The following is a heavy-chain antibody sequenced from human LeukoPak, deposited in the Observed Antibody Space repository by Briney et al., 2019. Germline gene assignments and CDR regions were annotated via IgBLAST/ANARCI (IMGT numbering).Heavy chain of an antibody. D-gene: IGHD3-22*01. V-gene: IGHV1-2*02. CDR2: INPNSGGT. Sequence: ASVKVACKTSGYTFIGYYIHRVRQAPGQGLELMGWINPNSGGTNYAQMFQGRVTMTRDTSISTAYMELSRLRSDDTAVYYCAGGSYYDNSPLDSWGQGTLVTVSS. CDR3: AGGSYYDNSPLDS. J-gene: IGHJ4*02. CDR1: GYTFIGYY.